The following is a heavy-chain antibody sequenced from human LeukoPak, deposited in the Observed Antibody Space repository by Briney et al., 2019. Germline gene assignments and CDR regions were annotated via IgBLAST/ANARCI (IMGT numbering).Heavy chain of an antibody. J-gene: IGHJ4*02. V-gene: IGHV4-39*01. D-gene: IGHD3-10*01. CDR1: GGSISSSSYY. Sequence: SETLSLTCTVSGGSISSSSYYWGWIRQPPGKGRGGMGGIYYSGSTYYNPSLKSRVTISVDTSKNQFSLKLSSVTAADTAVYYCARQSRRITMVRGVINYWGQGTLVTVSS. CDR3: ARQSRRITMVRGVINY. CDR2: IYYSGST.